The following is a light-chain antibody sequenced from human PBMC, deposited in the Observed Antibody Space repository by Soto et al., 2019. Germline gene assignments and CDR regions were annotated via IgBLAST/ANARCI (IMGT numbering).Light chain of an antibody. CDR1: QSVTRSF. CDR2: GAS. Sequence: EIVLTQSPGTLSLSPGERVTLSCRASQSVTRSFLAWYQQKPGQAPRLLIYGASSRATGIPDRFSGSGSGTDFTLTIRRLEPEDFAVYSCHQYGSSPQAFGPGTKVDIK. V-gene: IGKV3-20*01. J-gene: IGKJ3*01. CDR3: HQYGSSPQA.